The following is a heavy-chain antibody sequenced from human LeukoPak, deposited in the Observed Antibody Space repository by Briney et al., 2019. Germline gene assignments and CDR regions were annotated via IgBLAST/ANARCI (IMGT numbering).Heavy chain of an antibody. CDR2: IYHSGST. J-gene: IGHJ4*02. D-gene: IGHD6-19*01. Sequence: PSGTLSLTCAVSGGSISNSNWWSWVRQPPGKGLEWIGEIYHSGSTNYNPSLKSRVTISVDKSKNQFPLKLSSVTAADTAVYYCAGASKQWLPPDYWGQGILVSVSS. CDR3: AGASKQWLPPDY. V-gene: IGHV4-4*02. CDR1: GGSISNSNW.